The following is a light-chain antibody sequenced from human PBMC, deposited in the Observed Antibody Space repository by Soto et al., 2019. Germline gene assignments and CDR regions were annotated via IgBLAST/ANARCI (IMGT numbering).Light chain of an antibody. CDR2: DAS. V-gene: IGKV1-33*01. Sequence: IQWTQSPSALSASVGDRVTITCQASQNINNYLNWYQQKPGRAPKLLIYDASNLEAGVPSRFRGSGSGTDFTFTISRLQPEDIATYYCQQYENLPTSGQGTRLEIK. J-gene: IGKJ5*01. CDR3: QQYENLPT. CDR1: QNINNY.